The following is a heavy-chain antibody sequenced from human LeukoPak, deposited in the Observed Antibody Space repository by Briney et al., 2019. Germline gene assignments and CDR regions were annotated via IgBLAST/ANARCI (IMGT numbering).Heavy chain of an antibody. CDR2: FDPEDGET. J-gene: IGHJ4*02. V-gene: IGHV1-24*01. Sequence: ASVKVSCKVSGYTLTELSMHWVRQAPGKGLEWMGGFDPEDGETIYAQKFQGRVTMTEDTSTDTAYMELSSLRSEDTAVYYCATAGKYYDYWSGFHYWGQGTLVTVSS. D-gene: IGHD3-3*01. CDR1: GYTLTELS. CDR3: ATAGKYYDYWSGFHY.